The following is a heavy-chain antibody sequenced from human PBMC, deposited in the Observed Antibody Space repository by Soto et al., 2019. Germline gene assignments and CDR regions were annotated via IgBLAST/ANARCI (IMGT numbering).Heavy chain of an antibody. CDR2: INGYSGNT. CDR1: GYTFTTNG. Sequence: QVQLVQSGAEVKKPGASVKVSCKAAGYTFTTNGISWVRQAPGQGLEWMGWINGYSGNTHYAQKFQDRVTMTADTSTSTAYMELRSLRSDDTAVYYCARDPMTGYLQFDYWGQGTLVTVSS. CDR3: ARDPMTGYLQFDY. J-gene: IGHJ4*02. D-gene: IGHD3-9*01. V-gene: IGHV1-18*01.